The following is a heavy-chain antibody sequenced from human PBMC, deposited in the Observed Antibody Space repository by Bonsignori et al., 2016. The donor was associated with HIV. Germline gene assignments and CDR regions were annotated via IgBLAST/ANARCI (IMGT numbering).Heavy chain of an antibody. Sequence: WVRQAPGQGLEWMGGIIPILGIANYAQKFQGRVTITADESTSTAYMELSSLRSEDTAVYYCASYYYGSGSLYAFDIWGQGTMVTVSS. V-gene: IGHV1-69*10. D-gene: IGHD3-10*01. CDR3: ASYYYGSGSLYAFDI. CDR2: IIPILGIA. J-gene: IGHJ3*02.